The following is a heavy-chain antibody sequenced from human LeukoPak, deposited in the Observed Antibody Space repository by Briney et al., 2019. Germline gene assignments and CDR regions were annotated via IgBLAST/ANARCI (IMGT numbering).Heavy chain of an antibody. D-gene: IGHD2-2*01. CDR3: ASHCSSTSCYDDY. J-gene: IGHJ4*02. Sequence: GGSLRLSCAASGFTFSSYWMSWVRQAPGKGLEWVANIKQDGSEKYYVDSVKGRFTISRDNAKNSLYLQMNSLRAEDTAVYYCASHCSSTSCYDDYWGQGTLVTVSS. CDR1: GFTFSSYW. CDR2: IKQDGSEK. V-gene: IGHV3-7*01.